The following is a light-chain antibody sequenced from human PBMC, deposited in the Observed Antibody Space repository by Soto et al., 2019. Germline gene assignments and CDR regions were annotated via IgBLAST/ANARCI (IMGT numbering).Light chain of an antibody. CDR3: SSYTSSSTLYV. CDR1: SSDVGAYNY. Sequence: QSVLTQPASVSGAPGQSITISCTGTSSDVGAYNYVSWYQQHPGKAPKLMIYDVNNRPSGVSNRFSGSKSGSTASLTISGLQAEDEGDYYCSSYTSSSTLYVFETGTKVTVL. V-gene: IGLV2-14*01. CDR2: DVN. J-gene: IGLJ1*01.